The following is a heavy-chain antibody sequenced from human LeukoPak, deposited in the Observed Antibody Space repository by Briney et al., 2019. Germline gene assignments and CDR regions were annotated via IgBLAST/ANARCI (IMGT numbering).Heavy chain of an antibody. CDR1: GFTFSVSA. Sequence: GGSLRLSCAGSGFTFSVSAMHWVRQASGKGLEWVGRVRTKTNNYATTYATSVKGRFTIFRDDSKNTAYLQMNSLGTGNTAVYYCASYDAGNYYHNYWGQGTLVTVSS. J-gene: IGHJ4*02. V-gene: IGHV3-73*01. CDR2: VRTKTNNYAT. D-gene: IGHD3-22*01. CDR3: ASYDAGNYYHNY.